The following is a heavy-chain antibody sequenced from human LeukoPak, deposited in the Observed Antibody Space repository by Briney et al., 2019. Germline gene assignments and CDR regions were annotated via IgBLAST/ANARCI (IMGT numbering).Heavy chain of an antibody. D-gene: IGHD6-25*01. CDR3: TRENAAFSPFGY. Sequence: SETLSLTCTVSGGSIGSGVYYWSWIRQDPGKGLEWIGYIYYSGITYYNPSLKSRVTISVDTSRNQFSLRVTSVTAADTAVYYCTRENAAFSPFGYWGQGTLVTV. CDR2: IYYSGIT. J-gene: IGHJ4*02. V-gene: IGHV4-31*03. CDR1: GGSIGSGVYY.